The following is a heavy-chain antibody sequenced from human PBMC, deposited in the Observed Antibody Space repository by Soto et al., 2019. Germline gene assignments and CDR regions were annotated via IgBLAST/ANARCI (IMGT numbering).Heavy chain of an antibody. D-gene: IGHD2-2*01. V-gene: IGHV1-69*01. Sequence: QVQLVQSGAEVKKPGSSVKVSCKASGGTFSSYAISWVRQAPGQGLEWMGGIIPISDTTNYAQQFQGRVTITAEESTSTAYMELSSLRSEDTAVYYCARSQGSSTSLEIYYYYHYGMDVWGQGTTVTVSS. CDR3: ARSQGSSTSLEIYYYYHYGMDV. CDR1: GGTFSSYA. J-gene: IGHJ6*02. CDR2: IIPISDTT.